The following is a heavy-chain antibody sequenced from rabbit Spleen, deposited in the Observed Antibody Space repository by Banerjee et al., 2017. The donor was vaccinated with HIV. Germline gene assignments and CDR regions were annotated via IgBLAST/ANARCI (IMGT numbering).Heavy chain of an antibody. D-gene: IGHD1-1*01. Sequence: EQLEESGGGLVKPEGSLTLTCKASGVSFSDKDVMCWVRQAPGKGLEWIACIRADNSGSSAFTYFASWAKGRFTISKTSSTTVTLQMTSLTAADTATYFCARDTSSSFSSYGMDLWGPGTLVTVS. CDR2: IRADNSGSSAFT. CDR3: ARDTSSSFSSYGMDL. J-gene: IGHJ6*01. V-gene: IGHV1S45*01. CDR1: GVSFSDKDV.